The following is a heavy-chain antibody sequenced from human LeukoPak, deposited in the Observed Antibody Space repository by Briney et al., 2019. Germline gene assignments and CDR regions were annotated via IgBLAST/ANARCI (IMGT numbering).Heavy chain of an antibody. J-gene: IGHJ4*02. CDR3: ANHLGSGWSFDY. Sequence: SCKASGYTFTGYYMHWVRQAPGKGLEWVAVISYDGSNKYYADSVKGRFTISRDNSKNTVYLRMNSLRAEDTAVYYCANHLGSGWSFDYWGQGTLVSVSS. CDR2: ISYDGSNK. V-gene: IGHV3-30*18. D-gene: IGHD6-19*01. CDR1: GYTFTGYY.